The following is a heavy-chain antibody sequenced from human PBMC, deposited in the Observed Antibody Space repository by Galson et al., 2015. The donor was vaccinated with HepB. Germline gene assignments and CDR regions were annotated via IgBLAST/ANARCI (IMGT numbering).Heavy chain of an antibody. J-gene: IGHJ3*02. CDR3: ARARITMVRGVIFGAFDI. V-gene: IGHV1-69*13. D-gene: IGHD3-10*01. CDR2: IIPIFGTA. Sequence: SVKVSCKASGGTFSSYAISWVRQAPGQGLEWMGGIIPIFGTANYAQKFQGRVTITADESTSTAYMELSSLRSEDTAVYYCARARITMVRGVIFGAFDIWGQGTMVTVSS. CDR1: GGTFSSYA.